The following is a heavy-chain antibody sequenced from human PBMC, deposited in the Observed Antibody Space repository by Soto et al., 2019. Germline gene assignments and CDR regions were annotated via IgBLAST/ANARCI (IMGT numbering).Heavy chain of an antibody. Sequence: QVQLVQSGAEVKKPGSSVKVSCKASGGTFSSYAISWVRQAPGQGLEWMGGIIPIFGTANYAQKFQGRVKITADESTSTASMEMSSLRSADTAVYYCAARGGDGVVDYWGQGTLVTVSS. CDR3: AARGGDGVVDY. J-gene: IGHJ4*02. CDR1: GGTFSSYA. V-gene: IGHV1-69*12. CDR2: IIPIFGTA. D-gene: IGHD3-10*01.